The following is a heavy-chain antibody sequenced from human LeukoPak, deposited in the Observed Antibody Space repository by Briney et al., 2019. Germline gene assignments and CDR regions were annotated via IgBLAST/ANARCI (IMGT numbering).Heavy chain of an antibody. CDR2: IYYSGGT. CDR1: GGSISSYY. Sequence: SETLSLTCTVSGGSISSYYWSWIRQPPGKGLEWMGYIYYSGGTNYNPSLKSRVTMSVDTSKNQFSLKLSSVTAADTAVYYCARLAAVAGNLDYWGQGTLVTVSS. D-gene: IGHD6-19*01. J-gene: IGHJ4*02. V-gene: IGHV4-59*08. CDR3: ARLAAVAGNLDY.